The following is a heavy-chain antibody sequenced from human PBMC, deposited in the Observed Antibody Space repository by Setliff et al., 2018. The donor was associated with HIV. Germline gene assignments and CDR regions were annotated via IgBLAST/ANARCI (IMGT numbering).Heavy chain of an antibody. V-gene: IGHV4-38-2*02. CDR2: IYHSGTI. D-gene: IGHD6-13*01. Sequence: PSQTLSLTCAVSGYSISSGYFWGWVRQPPGKGLEWIGSIYHSGTIYYSPSLKSRVTMSVDTSKNQFSLTLTSVTAADTAVYYCARDQGESTWSYWFDPWGQGTQVTVSS. J-gene: IGHJ5*02. CDR3: ARDQGESTWSYWFDP. CDR1: GYSISSGYF.